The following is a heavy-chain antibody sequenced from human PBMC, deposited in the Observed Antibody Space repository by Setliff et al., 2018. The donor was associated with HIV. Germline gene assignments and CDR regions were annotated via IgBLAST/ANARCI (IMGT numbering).Heavy chain of an antibody. V-gene: IGHV3-74*01. CDR1: GFTFGPFW. Sequence: LRLSCVASGFTFGPFWMHWVRQTPGKGLEWIAHTNGDGATIRYADSVKGRLTISRDNAKNTLYLQMNSLTAEDTAVYYCARDRGYPDSFNIWGQGTTVTVSS. CDR2: TNGDGATI. CDR3: ARDRGYPDSFNI. D-gene: IGHD2-15*01. J-gene: IGHJ3*02.